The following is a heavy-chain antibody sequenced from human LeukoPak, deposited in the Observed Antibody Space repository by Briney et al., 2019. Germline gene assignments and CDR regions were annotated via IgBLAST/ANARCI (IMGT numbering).Heavy chain of an antibody. Sequence: SVKVSCKASGGTFSSYAISWVRQAPGQGLEWMGGIIPIFGTANYAQKFQGRVTITADQSTSTAYMELSSLRSEDTAVYYCASRLPAPHCSGGSCYFQDYYYYGMDVWGQGTTVTVSS. CDR2: IIPIFGTA. V-gene: IGHV1-69*13. CDR1: GGTFSSYA. CDR3: ASRLPAPHCSGGSCYFQDYYYYGMDV. D-gene: IGHD2-15*01. J-gene: IGHJ6*02.